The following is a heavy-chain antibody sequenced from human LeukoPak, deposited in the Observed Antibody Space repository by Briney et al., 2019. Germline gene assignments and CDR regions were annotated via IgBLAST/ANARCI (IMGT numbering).Heavy chain of an antibody. J-gene: IGHJ6*02. V-gene: IGHV3-9*01. CDR1: GFTFDDYG. CDR2: ISWNSDSV. D-gene: IGHD3-9*01. CDR3: TSLGRYYDILTGYYSYYLYGMGV. Sequence: GGSLRLSCAASGFTFDDYGMHWVRQAPGKGLEWVSGISWNSDSVGYADSVKGRFTISRDNAKNTLYLQMNSLRAEDTAVYYCTSLGRYYDILTGYYSYYLYGMGVWGQGTTVTVSS.